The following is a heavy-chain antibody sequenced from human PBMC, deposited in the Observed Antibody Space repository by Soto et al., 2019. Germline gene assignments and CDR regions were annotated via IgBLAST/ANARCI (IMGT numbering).Heavy chain of an antibody. J-gene: IGHJ6*02. V-gene: IGHV3-23*01. Sequence: GSLRLSCAASGFTFSSYAMSWVRQAPGKGLEWVSAISGSGGSTYYADSVKGRFTISRDNSKNTLYLQMNSLRAEDTAVYYCAKRRFTVTLYYYYGMDVWGQGTTVTVSS. CDR1: GFTFSSYA. D-gene: IGHD4-17*01. CDR2: ISGSGGST. CDR3: AKRRFTVTLYYYYGMDV.